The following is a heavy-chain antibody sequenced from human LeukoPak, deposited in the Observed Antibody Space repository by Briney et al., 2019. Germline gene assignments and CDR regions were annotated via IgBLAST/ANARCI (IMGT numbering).Heavy chain of an antibody. D-gene: IGHD1-7*01. V-gene: IGHV3-21*01. CDR3: ARGGITGTTR. Sequence: GGSLRLSCAASGFTFSSYSMNWVHQAPGKGLEWVSSISSSSSYIYYADSVKGRFTISRDNAKNSLYLQMNSLRAEDTAVYYCARGGITGTTRWGQGTLVTVSS. CDR1: GFTFSSYS. CDR2: ISSSSSYI. J-gene: IGHJ4*02.